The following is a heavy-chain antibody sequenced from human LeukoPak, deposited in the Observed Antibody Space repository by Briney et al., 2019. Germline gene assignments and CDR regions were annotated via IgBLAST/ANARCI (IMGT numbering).Heavy chain of an antibody. CDR3: ATTKQARRYFDY. Sequence: PGGSLRLSCAASGFTFSSYAMTWVRQAPGRGLEWVSAISGGGGSAYYADSVKGRFTISRDNSKNTLFLQMNTLRADDTAVYYCATTKQARRYFDYWGQGTLVTVSS. V-gene: IGHV3-23*01. CDR1: GFTFSSYA. CDR2: ISGGGGSA. D-gene: IGHD1-1*01. J-gene: IGHJ4*02.